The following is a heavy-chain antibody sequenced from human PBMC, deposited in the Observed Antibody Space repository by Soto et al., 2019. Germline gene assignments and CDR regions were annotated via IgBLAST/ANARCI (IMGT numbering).Heavy chain of an antibody. CDR2: TRNKANSYST. CDR1: GFTFSDHY. Sequence: EVQLVESGGGLVQPGGSLRLSCAASGFTFSDHYMDWVRQAPGKGLEWVGRTRNKANSYSTEYAASVRGRFTISRDESKNSLYLQMNSLNTEDTAVHYCVRTSHYGSGSWNFDYWGQGTLVTVSS. J-gene: IGHJ4*02. CDR3: VRTSHYGSGSWNFDY. D-gene: IGHD3-10*01. V-gene: IGHV3-72*01.